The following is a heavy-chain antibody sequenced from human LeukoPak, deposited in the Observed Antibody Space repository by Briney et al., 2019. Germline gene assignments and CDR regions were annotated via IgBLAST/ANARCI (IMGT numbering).Heavy chain of an antibody. Sequence: PSETLSLTCAVSGGSVSSGGYSWSWIRQAPGKGLEWIGYIYQSGSTYYNPSLKGRVTISIDRSKNQFSLKLNSVTAADTAVYYCARDKTAGWFDPWGQGTLVTVSS. CDR1: GGSVSSGGYS. D-gene: IGHD1-14*01. CDR3: ARDKTAGWFDP. J-gene: IGHJ5*02. CDR2: IYQSGST. V-gene: IGHV4-30-2*01.